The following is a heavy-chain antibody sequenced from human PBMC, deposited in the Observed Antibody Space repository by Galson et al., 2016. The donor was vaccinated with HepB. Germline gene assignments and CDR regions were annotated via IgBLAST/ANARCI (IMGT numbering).Heavy chain of an antibody. J-gene: IGHJ4*02. CDR3: ASSQRGWSFDY. Sequence: SLRLSCAVSTFAFSSHWMSWVRQAPGKGLEWVANIKQDGTEKYYVDSVKGRFTISRDNARDSLYLQMNSLRAEDTAVYYCASSQRGWSFDYWGQGTLVTVSS. CDR2: IKQDGTEK. V-gene: IGHV3-7*01. CDR1: TFAFSSHW. D-gene: IGHD6-19*01.